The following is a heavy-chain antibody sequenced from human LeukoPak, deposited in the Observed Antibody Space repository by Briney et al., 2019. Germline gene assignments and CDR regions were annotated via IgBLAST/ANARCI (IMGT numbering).Heavy chain of an antibody. V-gene: IGHV1-69*05. CDR1: GGTFISYA. CDR2: IIPIFGTA. Sequence: VASVKVSCKACGGTFISYAISWVRQAPGQGLEWMGGIIPIFGTANYAQKFQGRFTITTDESTSTAYMELSSLRSEDTAVYYCARGSAFYDSSGYLSYYFDYWGQGTLVTVSS. D-gene: IGHD3-22*01. CDR3: ARGSAFYDSSGYLSYYFDY. J-gene: IGHJ4*02.